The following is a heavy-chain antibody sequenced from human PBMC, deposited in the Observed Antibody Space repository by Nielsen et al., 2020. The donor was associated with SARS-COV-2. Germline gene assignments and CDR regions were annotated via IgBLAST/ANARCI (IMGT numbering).Heavy chain of an antibody. V-gene: IGHV3-30*18. CDR1: GFTFSSYG. J-gene: IGHJ5*02. Sequence: GESLKISCAASGFTFSSYGMHWVRQAPGKGLEWVAVVSYDGRNQYYADSVRGRFTISRDNAKNSVYLQMNSLRLDDTALYWCTKGGLPVVPHNWFEAWGQGTLVTVSS. D-gene: IGHD4-23*01. CDR2: VSYDGRNQ. CDR3: TKGGLPVVPHNWFEA.